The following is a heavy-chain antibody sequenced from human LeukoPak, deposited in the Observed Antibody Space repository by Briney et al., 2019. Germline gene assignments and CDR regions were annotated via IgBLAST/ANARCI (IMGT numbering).Heavy chain of an antibody. CDR2: IYSGGST. CDR1: GFTVSSNY. Sequence: GGSLRLSCAASGFTVSSNYMSWVRQAPGKGLEWVSVIYSGGSTYYADSVKGRFTISRDNSKNTLYLQMNSLRAEDTAVYYCARVSIYVISYYGMDVWGQGTMVTVSS. V-gene: IGHV3-66*01. D-gene: IGHD3-10*02. CDR3: ARVSIYVISYYGMDV. J-gene: IGHJ6*02.